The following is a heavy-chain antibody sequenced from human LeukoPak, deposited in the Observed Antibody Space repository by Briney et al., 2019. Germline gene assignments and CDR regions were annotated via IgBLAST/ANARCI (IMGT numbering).Heavy chain of an antibody. CDR1: GFILSSYN. D-gene: IGHD4-17*01. V-gene: IGHV3-48*01. Sequence: GGSLRLSCAASGFILSSYNMNWVRRAPGKGLEWVSFISSDADAIYYADSVKGRLTISRDSAKNSLYLQMNSLRAEDTAVYYCARVSTVTPRFWGQGTLVTVSS. J-gene: IGHJ4*02. CDR3: ARVSTVTPRF. CDR2: ISSDADAI.